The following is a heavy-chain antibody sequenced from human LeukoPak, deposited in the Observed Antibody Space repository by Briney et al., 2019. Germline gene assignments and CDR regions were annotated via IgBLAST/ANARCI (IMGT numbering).Heavy chain of an antibody. CDR2: IERDGSEK. V-gene: IGHV3-7*01. CDR3: ISRWADY. D-gene: IGHD6-13*01. Sequence: GGSLRLSCVASGFTFSTYWVTWVRQAPGKGLEWVANIERDGSEKNYKDSVKGRFTISRDNAKNSLYLQMNSLSADDTAVYYCISRWADYWGQGTLVTVSS. J-gene: IGHJ4*02. CDR1: GFTFSTYW.